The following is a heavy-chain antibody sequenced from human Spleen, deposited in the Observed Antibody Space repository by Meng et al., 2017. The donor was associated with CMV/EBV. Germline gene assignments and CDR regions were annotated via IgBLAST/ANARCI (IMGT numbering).Heavy chain of an antibody. V-gene: IGHV3-21*04. J-gene: IGHJ6*02. CDR1: GFTFSNYN. CDR2: ISSSSSYI. CDR3: ARELGSRLRYFDWLDYYYYYGMDV. Sequence: GESLKISCAASGFTFSNYNMNWVRQAPGKGLEWVSSISSSSSYIYYADSVKGRFTISRDNAKNSLYLQMNSLRAEDTAVYYCARELGSRLRYFDWLDYYYYYGMDVWGQGTTVTVSS. D-gene: IGHD3-9*01.